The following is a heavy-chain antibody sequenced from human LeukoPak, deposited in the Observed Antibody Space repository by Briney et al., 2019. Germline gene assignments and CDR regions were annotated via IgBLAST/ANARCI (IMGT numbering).Heavy chain of an antibody. CDR3: ARVNCGGDCYHYYYYGMDV. J-gene: IGHJ6*02. CDR2: ICHSGST. D-gene: IGHD2-21*02. Sequence: SQTLSLTCAVSGGSISSGGYSWSWIRQPPGKGLEWIGYICHSGSTYYNPSLKSRVTISVDTSKNQFSLKLSSVTAADTAVYYCARVNCGGDCYHYYYYGMDVWGQGTTVTVSS. V-gene: IGHV4-30-2*01. CDR1: GGSISSGGYS.